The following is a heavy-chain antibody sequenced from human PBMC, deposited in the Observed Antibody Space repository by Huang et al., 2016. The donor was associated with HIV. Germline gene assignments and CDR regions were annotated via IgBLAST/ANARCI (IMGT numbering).Heavy chain of an antibody. CDR3: VRGARKMVDKTRAFDS. CDR2: VSGRGIA. Sequence: QVQLQQWGAGLLKPSETLSLTCSFYSGSLRGNFWGWIRQSPRAGLEWIGDVSGRGIAQYNPSRKSRVTISRDMSKNQFSLKVTSVTAADTGIYYCVRGARKMVDKTRAFDSWGQGTMVTVSS. J-gene: IGHJ3*02. CDR1: SGSLRGNF. V-gene: IGHV4-34*01. D-gene: IGHD2-15*01.